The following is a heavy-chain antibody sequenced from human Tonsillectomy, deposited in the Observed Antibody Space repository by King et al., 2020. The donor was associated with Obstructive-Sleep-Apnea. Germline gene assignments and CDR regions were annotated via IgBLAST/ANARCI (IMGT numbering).Heavy chain of an antibody. Sequence: QLQESGPGLVKPSQTLSLTCTVSGGSISSGGYYWSWIRQHPGKGLGWIGDIYYSGSTYYNPSLKTRVTISVETSKNQFSLKLRSVTAADTAVYYCAREKLLWFGERGAFDIWGQGTMVTVSS. CDR2: IYYSGST. CDR1: GGSISSGGYY. D-gene: IGHD3-10*01. CDR3: AREKLLWFGERGAFDI. V-gene: IGHV4-31*03. J-gene: IGHJ3*02.